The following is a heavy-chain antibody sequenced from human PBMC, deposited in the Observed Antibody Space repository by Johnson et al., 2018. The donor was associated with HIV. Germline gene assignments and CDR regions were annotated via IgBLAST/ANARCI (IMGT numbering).Heavy chain of an antibody. CDR1: GITLRSYA. V-gene: IGHV3-30*04. CDR2: ISYDESNK. D-gene: IGHD3-10*01. CDR3: ARGTIIMFRGVIGFDI. Sequence: QVQLVESGGGLVQPGGSLRLSCAASGITLRSYAMHWVRQAPGKGLEWVAVISYDESNKYYVDSVKGRFTISRDNSKNTLYLQMNSLRAEDTAMYYCARGTIIMFRGVIGFDIWGQGTMVTVSS. J-gene: IGHJ3*02.